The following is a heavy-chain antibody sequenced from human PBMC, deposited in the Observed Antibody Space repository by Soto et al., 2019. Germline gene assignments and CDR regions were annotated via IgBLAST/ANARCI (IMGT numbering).Heavy chain of an antibody. D-gene: IGHD6-6*01. Sequence: ASVKVSCKASGYTFTSYAMHWVRQAPGQRLEWMGWINAGNGNTNYSQKFQGRVTITRDTSASTAYMELSSLRSEDTAVYYCARVIGIAARPFISWFDPWGQGTLVTVSS. CDR3: ARVIGIAARPFISWFDP. J-gene: IGHJ5*02. V-gene: IGHV1-3*01. CDR2: INAGNGNT. CDR1: GYTFTSYA.